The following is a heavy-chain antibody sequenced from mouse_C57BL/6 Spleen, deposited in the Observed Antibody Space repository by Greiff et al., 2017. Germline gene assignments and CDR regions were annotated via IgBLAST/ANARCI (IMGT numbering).Heavy chain of an antibody. CDR2: IDPSDSYT. Sequence: QVQLQQPGAELVKPGASVKLSCKASGYTFTSYWMQWVHQRPGQGLEWIGEIDPSDSYTNYNQKFKGKATLTVDTSSSTAYMQLSSLTSEDSAVYYCARNYGSSHPFAYWGQGTLVTVSA. CDR1: GYTFTSYW. CDR3: ARNYGSSHPFAY. V-gene: IGHV1-50*01. J-gene: IGHJ3*01. D-gene: IGHD1-1*01.